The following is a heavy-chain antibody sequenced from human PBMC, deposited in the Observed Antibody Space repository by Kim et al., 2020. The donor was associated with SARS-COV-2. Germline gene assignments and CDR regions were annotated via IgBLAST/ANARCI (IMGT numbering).Heavy chain of an antibody. CDR3: ARDLRPKSSWYSNYYYYYGMDV. D-gene: IGHD6-13*01. V-gene: IGHV3-74*01. J-gene: IGHJ6*02. Sequence: GGSLRLSCAASGFTFSSYWMHWVRQAPGKGLVWVSRINSDGSSTSYADSVKGRFTISRDNAKNTLYLQMNSLRAEDTAVYYCARDLRPKSSWYSNYYYYYGMDVWGQGTTVTVSS. CDR2: INSDGSST. CDR1: GFTFSSYW.